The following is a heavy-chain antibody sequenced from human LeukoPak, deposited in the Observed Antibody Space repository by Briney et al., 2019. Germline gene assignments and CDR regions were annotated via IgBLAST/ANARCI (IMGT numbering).Heavy chain of an antibody. CDR2: INPNSGGT. CDR3: ASGMTTVTNAGFVY. D-gene: IGHD4-17*01. V-gene: IGHV1-2*04. Sequence: GASVKVSCKASGYTFTGCYMHWVRQAPGQGLEWMGWINPNSGGTNYAQKFQGWVTMTRDTSISTAYMELSRLRSEDTAVYYCASGMTTVTNAGFVYWGQGTLVTVSS. CDR1: GYTFTGCY. J-gene: IGHJ4*02.